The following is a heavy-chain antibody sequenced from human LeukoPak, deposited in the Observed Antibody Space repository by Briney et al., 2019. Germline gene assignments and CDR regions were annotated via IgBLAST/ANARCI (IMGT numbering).Heavy chain of an antibody. CDR3: AREHNKWGMDV. J-gene: IGHJ6*02. CDR1: GYTFTSYY. Sequence: ASVKVSCKASGYTFTSYYMHWVRQAPGQGLEWMGIINPSGGSTSYAQKFQGRVTMTRDTSTSTVYMELSSLRSEDTAVYYRAREHNKWGMDVWGQGTTVTVSS. V-gene: IGHV1-46*01. D-gene: IGHD1-14*01. CDR2: INPSGGST.